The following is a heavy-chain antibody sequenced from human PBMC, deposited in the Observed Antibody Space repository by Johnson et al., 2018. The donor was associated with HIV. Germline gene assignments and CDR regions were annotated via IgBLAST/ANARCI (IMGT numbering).Heavy chain of an antibody. J-gene: IGHJ3*02. V-gene: IGHV3-20*04. Sequence: VQLVESGGGLVKPGGSLRLSCAASGFTFSDYYMSWIRQAPGKGLEWVSGINWNGGSTGYADSVKGRFTISRDNAKNSLYLQMNSLRAEDTALYYCARADTAMVRWAVDIWGQGTMVTVSS. D-gene: IGHD5-18*01. CDR2: INWNGGST. CDR3: ARADTAMVRWAVDI. CDR1: GFTFSDYY.